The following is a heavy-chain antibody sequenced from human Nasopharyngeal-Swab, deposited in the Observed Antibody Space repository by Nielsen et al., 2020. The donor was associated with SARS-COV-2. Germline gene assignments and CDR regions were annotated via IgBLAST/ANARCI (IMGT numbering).Heavy chain of an antibody. CDR1: GYTFSANY. J-gene: IGHJ4*02. D-gene: IGHD6-19*01. CDR3: AREDGLYNSGWYWGFDF. CDR2: INPDSGAT. Sequence: ASVKVSCKASGYTFSANYMHWVRQAPGQGLEWMGRINPDSGATNYAYKFEGRVTMTRDTSISTAYMELSRLTSDDTAVYYCAREDGLYNSGWYWGFDFWGQGTLVSVSS. V-gene: IGHV1-2*06.